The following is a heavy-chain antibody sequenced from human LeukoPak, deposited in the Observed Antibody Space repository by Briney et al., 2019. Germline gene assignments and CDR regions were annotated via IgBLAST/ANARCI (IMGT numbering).Heavy chain of an antibody. D-gene: IGHD2-21*01. J-gene: IGHJ4*02. Sequence: GGSLRLSCAASGFTFSSYSMNWVRQAPGKGLEWVSSISSSSSYIYYADSVKGRFTISRDNAKNSLYLQMNRLRAEDTAVYYCARPRGCGTSRCNNFDYWGQGTLVTVSS. CDR2: ISSSSSYI. V-gene: IGHV3-21*01. CDR3: ARPRGCGTSRCNNFDY. CDR1: GFTFSSYS.